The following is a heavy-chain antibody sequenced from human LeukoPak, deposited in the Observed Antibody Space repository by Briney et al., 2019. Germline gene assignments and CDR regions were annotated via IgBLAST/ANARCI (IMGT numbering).Heavy chain of an antibody. CDR2: IIPIFGTA. CDR3: AREAPAADYGDYGGYFDY. V-gene: IGHV1-69*13. J-gene: IGHJ4*02. CDR1: GGTFSSYA. Sequence: SVRVSCKASGGTFSSYAISWVRQAPGQGLEWMGGIIPIFGTANYAQKFQGRVTITADESTSTAYMELSSLRSEDTAVYYCAREAPAADYGDYGGYFDYWGQGTLVTVSS. D-gene: IGHD4-17*01.